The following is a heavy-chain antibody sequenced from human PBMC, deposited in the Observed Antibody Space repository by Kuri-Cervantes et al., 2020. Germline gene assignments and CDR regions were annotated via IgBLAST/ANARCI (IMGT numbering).Heavy chain of an antibody. V-gene: IGHV1-69*06. Sequence: SVKVSCKASGGTFSSYAISWVRQAPGQGLEWMGGIIPIFGTANYAQKFQGRVTITADKSTSTAYMELSSLRSEDTAVYYCASDGAPGDRDLWGQGTLVTVSS. CDR1: GGTFSSYA. CDR2: IIPIFGTA. D-gene: IGHD7-27*01. CDR3: ASDGAPGDRDL. J-gene: IGHJ4*02.